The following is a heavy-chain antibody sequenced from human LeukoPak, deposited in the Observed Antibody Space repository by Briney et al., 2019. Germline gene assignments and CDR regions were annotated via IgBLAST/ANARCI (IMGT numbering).Heavy chain of an antibody. D-gene: IGHD6-13*01. CDR2: MNPNSGNT. J-gene: IGHJ4*02. V-gene: IGHV1-8*01. Sequence: ASVKVSCKASGYTFTSYDINWVRQATGQGLEWMGWMNPNSGNTGSAQNFQGRVTMTRNTSITTAYMELTGLRSEDTAVYYCARDLQSIAAADDVDFDSWGQGTLVTVSS. CDR3: ARDLQSIAAADDVDFDS. CDR1: GYTFTSYD.